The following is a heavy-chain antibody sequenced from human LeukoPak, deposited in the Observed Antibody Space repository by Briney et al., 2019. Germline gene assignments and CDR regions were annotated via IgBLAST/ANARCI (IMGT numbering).Heavy chain of an antibody. CDR3: TRDSLYSSSWLPLGGDY. CDR1: GFTFGDYA. V-gene: IGHV3-49*03. CDR2: IRSKAYGGTT. J-gene: IGHJ4*02. D-gene: IGHD6-13*01. Sequence: GGSLRLSCTASGFTFGDYAMSWFRQAPGKGLEWVGFIRSKAYGGTTEYAASVKGRFTISRDDSKSIAHLQMNSLKTEDTAVYYCTRDSLYSSSWLPLGGDYWGQGTLVTVSS.